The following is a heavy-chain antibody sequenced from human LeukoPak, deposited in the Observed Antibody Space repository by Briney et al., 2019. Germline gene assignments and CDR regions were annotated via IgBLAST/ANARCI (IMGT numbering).Heavy chain of an antibody. Sequence: SETLSLTCAVYGGSFSGYYWSWIRQPPGKGLEWIGEINHSGSTNYNPSLKSRVTISVDTSKNQFSLKLSSVTAADTAVYYCARPLEYTMDAFDIWGQGTMVTVSS. CDR3: ARPLEYTMDAFDI. J-gene: IGHJ3*02. D-gene: IGHD2/OR15-2a*01. CDR2: INHSGST. V-gene: IGHV4-34*01. CDR1: GGSFSGYY.